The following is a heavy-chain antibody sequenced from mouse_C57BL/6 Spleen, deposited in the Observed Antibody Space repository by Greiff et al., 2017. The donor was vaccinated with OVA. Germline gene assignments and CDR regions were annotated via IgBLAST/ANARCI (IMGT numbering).Heavy chain of an antibody. D-gene: IGHD1-1*01. Sequence: EVQLQQSGPELVKPGASVKIPCKASGYTFTDYNMDWVKQSHGKSLEWIGDINPNNGGTIYNQKFKGKATLTVDKSSSTAYMELRSLTSEDTAVYYCARSKFITTVPDYCDYWGQGTTLTVSS. CDR1: GYTFTDYN. CDR3: ARSKFITTVPDYCDY. CDR2: INPNNGGT. J-gene: IGHJ2*01. V-gene: IGHV1-18*01.